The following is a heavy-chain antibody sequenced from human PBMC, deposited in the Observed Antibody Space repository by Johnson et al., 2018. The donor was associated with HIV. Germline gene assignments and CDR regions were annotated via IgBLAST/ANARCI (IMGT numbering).Heavy chain of an antibody. J-gene: IGHJ3*02. Sequence: VQLVESGGGLVKPGGSLRLSCAASGFTFSNAWMSWVRQAPGKGLEWVGRIKSKTDGGTTDYAAPVKGRFTISRDNSKNTLYLQMNSLRAEDTAVYYCARERITGTTRAFDIWGQGTMVTVSS. CDR2: IKSKTDGGTT. V-gene: IGHV3-15*01. D-gene: IGHD1-7*01. CDR1: GFTFSNAW. CDR3: ARERITGTTRAFDI.